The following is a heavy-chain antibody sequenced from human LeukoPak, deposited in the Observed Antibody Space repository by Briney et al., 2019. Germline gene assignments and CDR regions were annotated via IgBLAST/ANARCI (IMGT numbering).Heavy chain of an antibody. CDR1: GYTFTSYG. CDR3: ASGIAVAGTYDY. J-gene: IGHJ4*02. V-gene: IGHV1-18*01. CDR2: ISAYNGNT. Sequence: ASVKVSCKASGYTFTSYGISWVRQAPGQGLEWMGWISAYNGNTNYAQKLQGRVTMTTDTTTSTAYMELRSLRSDDTAVYYCASGIAVAGTYDYWGQGTLVTVSS. D-gene: IGHD6-19*01.